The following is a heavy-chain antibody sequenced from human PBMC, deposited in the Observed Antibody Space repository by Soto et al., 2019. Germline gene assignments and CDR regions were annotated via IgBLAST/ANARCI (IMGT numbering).Heavy chain of an antibody. CDR3: ARGVGSGSYYNQYNWFDP. CDR2: ISAYNGNT. CDR1: GYTFTNYG. Sequence: QVQLVQSGAEVKKPGASVKVSCKASGYTFTNYGISWVRQAPGQGLEWMGWISAYNGNTHFAQKLQGRVTMTTDTSTSTAYMELRSLRSDDTAVYYCARGVGSGSYYNQYNWFDPWGQGTLVTVSS. D-gene: IGHD3-10*01. J-gene: IGHJ5*02. V-gene: IGHV1-18*01.